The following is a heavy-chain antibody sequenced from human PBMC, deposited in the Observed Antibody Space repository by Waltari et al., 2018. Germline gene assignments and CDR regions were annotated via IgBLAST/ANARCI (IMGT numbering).Heavy chain of an antibody. CDR1: GFTFSSYS. Sequence: EVQLVESGGGLVKPGGSLRLSCAASGFTFSSYSMNWVRQAPGKGLEWVSSISSSSSYIYYADSGKGRFTISRDTAKNSLYLQMNSLRAEDTAVYYCARESEYYDFWSGYYRVIGYYGMDVWGQGTTVTVSS. J-gene: IGHJ6*02. V-gene: IGHV3-21*01. CDR2: ISSSSSYI. D-gene: IGHD3-3*01. CDR3: ARESEYYDFWSGYYRVIGYYGMDV.